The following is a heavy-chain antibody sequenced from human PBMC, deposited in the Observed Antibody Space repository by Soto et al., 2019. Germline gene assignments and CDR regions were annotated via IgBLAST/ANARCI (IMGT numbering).Heavy chain of an antibody. CDR1: GGSFSGYY. J-gene: IGHJ5*02. CDR2: INHSGST. Sequence: SETLSLTCAVYGGSFSGYYWSWIRQPPGKGLEWIGEINHSGSTNYNPSLKSRVTISVDTSKNQFSLKLSSVTAADTAVYYCARVGHLVVVVAATGNNWFDPWGQGTLVTVSS. V-gene: IGHV4-34*01. CDR3: ARVGHLVVVVAATGNNWFDP. D-gene: IGHD2-15*01.